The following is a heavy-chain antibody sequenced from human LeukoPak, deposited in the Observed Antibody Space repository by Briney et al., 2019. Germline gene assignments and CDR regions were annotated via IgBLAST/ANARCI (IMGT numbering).Heavy chain of an antibody. CDR2: ISSDGDSR. Sequence: PGGSLRLSCAASGFTFSYYAMHWVRQAPGKGLEYVSAISSDGDSRYYANSVKDRVTISRDNSKNMMYLQMGSLRSEDMAVYYCARWVSTSYDAFDIWGQGTMVTVSP. CDR1: GFTFSYYA. D-gene: IGHD6-6*01. J-gene: IGHJ3*02. CDR3: ARWVSTSYDAFDI. V-gene: IGHV3-64*01.